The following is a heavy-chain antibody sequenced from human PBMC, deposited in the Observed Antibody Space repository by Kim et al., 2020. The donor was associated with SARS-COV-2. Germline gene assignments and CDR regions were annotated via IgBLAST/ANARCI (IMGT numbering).Heavy chain of an antibody. CDR3: ARAGERGWNNALNWFDP. CDR1: GYTFTSYA. V-gene: IGHV1-3*01. J-gene: IGHJ5*02. Sequence: ASVKVSCKASGYTFTSYAMHWVRQAPGQRLEWMGWINAGNGNTKYSQKFQGRVTITRDTSASTAYMELSSLRSEDTAVYYCARAGERGWNNALNWFDPWGQGTLVTVSS. CDR2: INAGNGNT. D-gene: IGHD1-1*01.